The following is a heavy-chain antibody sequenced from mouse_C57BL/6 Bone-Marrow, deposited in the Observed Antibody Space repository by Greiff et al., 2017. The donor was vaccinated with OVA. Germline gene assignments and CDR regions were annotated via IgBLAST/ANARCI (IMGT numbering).Heavy chain of an antibody. J-gene: IGHJ3*01. V-gene: IGHV1-54*01. Sequence: VQLQQSGAELVRPGTSVKVSCKASGYAFTNYLIEWVKQRPGQGLEWIGVINPGSGGTNYNEKFKGKATLTADKSSSTAYMQLSSLTSEDSAVYFCALYYYGSRRFAYWGQGTLVTVSA. CDR2: INPGSGGT. CDR1: GYAFTNYL. CDR3: ALYYYGSRRFAY. D-gene: IGHD1-1*01.